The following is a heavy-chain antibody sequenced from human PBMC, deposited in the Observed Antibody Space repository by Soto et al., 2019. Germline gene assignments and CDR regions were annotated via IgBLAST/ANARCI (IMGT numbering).Heavy chain of an antibody. J-gene: IGHJ4*02. CDR3: TRGPPDWGFDY. Sequence: QVQLVQSGAEVKKPEASVKVSCKASGYTFTSYDINWVRQATGQGLEWIGWMSPKTGNTGYAQKFQGRVTMTRNPSRSTAYMELSSLTSEDTAVYYCTRGPPDWGFDYWGQGSLVPVSS. D-gene: IGHD7-27*01. V-gene: IGHV1-8*01. CDR1: GYTFTSYD. CDR2: MSPKTGNT.